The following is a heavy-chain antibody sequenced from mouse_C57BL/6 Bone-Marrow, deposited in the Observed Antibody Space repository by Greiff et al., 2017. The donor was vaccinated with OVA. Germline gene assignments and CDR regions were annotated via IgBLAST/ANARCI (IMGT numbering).Heavy chain of an antibody. V-gene: IGHV1-4*01. Sequence: QVHVKQSGAELARPGASVKMSCKASGYTFTSYTMHWVKQRPGQGLEWIGYINPSSGYTKYNQKFKDKATLTADKSSSTAYMQLSSLTSEDSAVYYCARPSIGGYFDYWGQGTTLTVSS. D-gene: IGHD2-14*01. CDR2: INPSSGYT. CDR3: ARPSIGGYFDY. J-gene: IGHJ2*01. CDR1: GYTFTSYT.